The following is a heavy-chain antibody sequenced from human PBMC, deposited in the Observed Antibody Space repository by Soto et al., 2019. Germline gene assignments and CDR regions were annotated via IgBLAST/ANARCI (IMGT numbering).Heavy chain of an antibody. CDR3: ARHLYGGDIVVVVAPKHPFDY. Sequence: SETLSLTCTVSGGSISSSSYYWGWIRQPPGKGLEWIGSIYYSGSTYYNPSLKSRVTISVDTSKNQFSLKLSSVTAADTAVYYCARHLYGGDIVVVVAPKHPFDYWGQGTLVTVSS. CDR2: IYYSGST. J-gene: IGHJ4*02. V-gene: IGHV4-39*01. D-gene: IGHD2-15*01. CDR1: GGSISSSSYY.